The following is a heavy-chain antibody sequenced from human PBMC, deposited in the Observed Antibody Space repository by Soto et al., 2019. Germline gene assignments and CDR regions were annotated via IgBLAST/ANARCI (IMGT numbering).Heavy chain of an antibody. CDR3: AITYCRDNSCPRDFDF. Sequence: QVQVVQSGAEVKKPESSVKVSCKPSGGTFNTYTVNWVRLAPGHGLEWMGRFIPILDMANYAQNFQARWTIPADRSTFTAYMELNSLTSDDTAVYYCAITYCRDNSCPRDFDFWGPGTRVNVSS. V-gene: IGHV1-69*02. CDR2: FIPILDMA. CDR1: GGTFNTYT. J-gene: IGHJ4*02. D-gene: IGHD2-21*01.